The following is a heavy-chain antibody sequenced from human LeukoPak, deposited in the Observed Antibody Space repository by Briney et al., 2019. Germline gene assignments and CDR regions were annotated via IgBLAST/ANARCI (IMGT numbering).Heavy chain of an antibody. CDR1: GGSISSSSYY. Sequence: SETLSLTCTVSGGSISSSSYYWSWIRQPPGKGLEWIGYIYYSGSTNYNPSLKSRVTISVDTSKNQFSLKLSSVTAADTAVYYCASLSTYYDYVWGSYRYHYFFDYWGQGTLVTVSS. J-gene: IGHJ4*02. D-gene: IGHD3-16*02. CDR2: IYYSGST. V-gene: IGHV4-61*01. CDR3: ASLSTYYDYVWGSYRYHYFFDY.